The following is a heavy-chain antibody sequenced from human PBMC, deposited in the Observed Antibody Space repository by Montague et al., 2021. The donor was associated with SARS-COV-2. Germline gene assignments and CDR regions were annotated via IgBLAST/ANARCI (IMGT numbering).Heavy chain of an antibody. D-gene: IGHD2-2*01. CDR2: ISYDGSNK. CDR3: ARQLIVFVPAAPGSPTHETYDYAMEV. V-gene: IGHV3-30*04. J-gene: IGHJ6*02. Sequence: SLRLSCAASGFTFSSYAMHWVRQAPGKGLEWVAVISYDGSNKYYVDSVKGRFSISRDNSKNTLYLQMNSLRAEDTAVYYCARQLIVFVPAAPGSPTHETYDYAMEVWGQGTTVTVSS. CDR1: GFTFSSYA.